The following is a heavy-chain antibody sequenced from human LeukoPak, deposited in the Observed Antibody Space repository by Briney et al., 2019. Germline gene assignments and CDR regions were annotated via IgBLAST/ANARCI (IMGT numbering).Heavy chain of an antibody. J-gene: IGHJ4*02. CDR3: GRGAYHSSSDY. D-gene: IGHD6-6*01. V-gene: IGHV3-21*04. CDR2: ISNSGSYI. CDR1: GFIFSSYS. Sequence: GGSLRLSCAASGFIFSSYSMNWVRQAPGKGLEWVSSISNSGSYIYYADSVKGRFTISRDNARNSLHLQMNSLRAEDTAVYYCGRGAYHSSSDYWGQGTLVTVSS.